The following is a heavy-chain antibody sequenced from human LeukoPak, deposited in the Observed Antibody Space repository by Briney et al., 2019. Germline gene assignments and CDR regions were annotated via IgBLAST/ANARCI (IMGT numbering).Heavy chain of an antibody. D-gene: IGHD3-10*01. CDR3: ARGYYGSGSQRFDY. Sequence: SETLSLTCTVSGGSISSYDWSWIRQHPGKGLEWIGYIYYSGSTYYNPSLKSRVTISVDTSKNQFSLKLSSVTAADTAVYYCARGYYGSGSQRFDYWGQGTLVTVSS. V-gene: IGHV4-59*06. CDR1: GGSISSYD. J-gene: IGHJ4*02. CDR2: IYYSGST.